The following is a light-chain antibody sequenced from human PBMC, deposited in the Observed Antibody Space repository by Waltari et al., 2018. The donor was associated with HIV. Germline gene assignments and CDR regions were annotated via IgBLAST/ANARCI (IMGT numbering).Light chain of an antibody. Sequence: QSLLTQPPSASGTPGQRVTISCSGSSSNIGSNFVYWYQQLPGTAPKLLIYRNNQRPSGGPDRFSGSKSGTSASLAISGLRSEDEADFYCAAWDDSLSGKWVFGGGTKLTVL. J-gene: IGLJ3*02. CDR1: SSNIGSNF. CDR2: RNN. V-gene: IGLV1-47*01. CDR3: AAWDDSLSGKWV.